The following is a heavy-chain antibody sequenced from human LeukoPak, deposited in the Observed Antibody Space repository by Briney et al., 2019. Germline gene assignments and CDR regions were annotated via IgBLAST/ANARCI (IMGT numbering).Heavy chain of an antibody. CDR1: GFTFSDYW. D-gene: IGHD3-22*01. CDR2: INQDGSAK. V-gene: IGHV3-7*01. Sequence: GGSLRLSCEDSGFTFSDYWISWVHQAPGNGLEWVANINQDGSAKNYVDSVKGRFTISRDNSKNSLYLQMNSLRAEDTAIYFCARKTYYYDTSPAGWFDTWGQGTLGTVSS. J-gene: IGHJ5*02. CDR3: ARKTYYYDTSPAGWFDT.